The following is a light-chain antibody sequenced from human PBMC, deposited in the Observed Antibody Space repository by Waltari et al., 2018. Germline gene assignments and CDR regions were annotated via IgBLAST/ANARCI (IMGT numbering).Light chain of an antibody. J-gene: IGKJ1*01. Sequence: EVVLTQSPGTLSLSPGERATLSCRASQSIGRTLTWYQQKPGQSPRLLMYGASIRAAGIPDRFSGSGSGTDFILTITRLEPEDFAVYYCQNYERLPVTFGQGTTVEIK. CDR3: QNYERLPVT. CDR2: GAS. CDR1: QSIGRT. V-gene: IGKV3-20*01.